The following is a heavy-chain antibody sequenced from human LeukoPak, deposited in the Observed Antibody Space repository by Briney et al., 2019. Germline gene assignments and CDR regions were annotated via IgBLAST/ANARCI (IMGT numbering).Heavy chain of an antibody. Sequence: PSETLSLTCTVSGGSISTSNYYWGWIRQPPGKGLEWIGNIFYSGSTYYSPSLRSRVTISLDTSKNQFSLKLSSVTAADTAVYYCAGHSSSFGNYYYYYMDVWGKGTTVTVSS. V-gene: IGHV4-39*07. CDR1: GGSISTSNYY. CDR3: AGHSSSFGNYYYYYMDV. D-gene: IGHD6-13*01. J-gene: IGHJ6*03. CDR2: IFYSGST.